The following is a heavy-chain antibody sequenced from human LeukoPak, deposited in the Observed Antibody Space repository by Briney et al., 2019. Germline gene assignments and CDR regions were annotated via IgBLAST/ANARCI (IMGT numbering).Heavy chain of an antibody. CDR1: GYTFTGYY. J-gene: IGHJ4*02. CDR3: ATLGKSSSWSGSDDY. V-gene: IGHV1-2*02. Sequence: ASVKVSCKASGYTFTGYYMHWVRQAPGQGLEWMGWINPNSGGTNYAQKFQGRVTMTRDTSISTAYMELSRQRSDDTAVYYCATLGKSSSWSGSDDYWGQGTLVTVSS. CDR2: INPNSGGT. D-gene: IGHD6-13*01.